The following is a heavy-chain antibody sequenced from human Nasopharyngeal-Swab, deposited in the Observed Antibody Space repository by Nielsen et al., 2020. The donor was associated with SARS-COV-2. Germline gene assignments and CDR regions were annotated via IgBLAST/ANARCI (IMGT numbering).Heavy chain of an antibody. J-gene: IGHJ4*02. Sequence: GSLLRPSFAASGFTFITYTISWVPQAPGKGLEWVSGISGSGGSTYYADSVKGRFTIPRDNSKNTLYLQMNSLRAEDTAVYYCAKDSVGGWFPSCFDYWGQGTLVTVSS. CDR3: AKDSVGGWFPSCFDY. CDR1: GFTFITYT. CDR2: ISGSGGST. V-gene: IGHV3-23*01. D-gene: IGHD6-19*01.